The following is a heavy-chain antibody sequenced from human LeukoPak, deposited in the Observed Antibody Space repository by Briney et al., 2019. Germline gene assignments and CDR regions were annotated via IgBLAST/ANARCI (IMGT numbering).Heavy chain of an antibody. CDR3: ARDLYSSSSPPIGY. Sequence: GGSLRLSCAASGFTFSSYAMHWVRQAPGKGLEWVAVISYDGSNKHYADSVKGRFTISRDNSKNTLYLQMNSLRAEDTAVYYCARDLYSSSSPPIGYWGQGTLVTVSS. V-gene: IGHV3-30*04. CDR1: GFTFSSYA. CDR2: ISYDGSNK. J-gene: IGHJ4*02. D-gene: IGHD6-13*01.